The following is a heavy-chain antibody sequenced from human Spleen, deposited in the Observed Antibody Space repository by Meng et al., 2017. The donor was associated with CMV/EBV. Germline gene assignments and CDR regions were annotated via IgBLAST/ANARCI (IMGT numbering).Heavy chain of an antibody. CDR2: IYYSGST. D-gene: IGHD3-9*01. J-gene: IGHJ4*02. Sequence: SETLSLTCTVSGGSISSSSYYWGWIRQPPGKGLEWIGSIYYSGSTYYNPSLKSRVTISVDTSKNQFSLKLSSVTAADTAVYYCVRDDEMTGDYFDFWGPGTLVTVSS. CDR1: GGSISSSSYY. V-gene: IGHV4-39*07. CDR3: VRDDEMTGDYFDF.